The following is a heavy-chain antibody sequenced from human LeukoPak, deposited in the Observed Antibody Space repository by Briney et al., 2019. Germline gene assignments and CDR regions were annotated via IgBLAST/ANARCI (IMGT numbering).Heavy chain of an antibody. J-gene: IGHJ4*02. CDR3: AKAHGYCTTTSCSHEEFDY. CDR2: ISYDGSNK. CDR1: GFTFSNYG. Sequence: PGRSLRLSCAASGFTFSNYGMHWVRQAPGKGLEWVAVISYDGSNKYYADSVKGRFAISRDNSKNTLYLQMNSLRAEDTAVYYCAKAHGYCTTTSCSHEEFDYWGQGTLVTVSS. V-gene: IGHV3-30*18. D-gene: IGHD2-2*01.